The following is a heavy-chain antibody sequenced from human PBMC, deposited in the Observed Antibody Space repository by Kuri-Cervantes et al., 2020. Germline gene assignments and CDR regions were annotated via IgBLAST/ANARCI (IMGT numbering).Heavy chain of an antibody. CDR2: IYYSGST. CDR3: ARYYYDSSGPRGDAFDI. Sequence: ESLQISCTVSGGSISSSSYYWGWIRQPPGKGLEWIGSIYYSGSTYYNSSLKSRVTITVNTSKNQFSLKLSSVTAADTAVYYCARYYYDSSGPRGDAFDIWGQGTMVTVSS. D-gene: IGHD3-22*01. J-gene: IGHJ3*02. V-gene: IGHV4-39*07. CDR1: GGSISSSSYY.